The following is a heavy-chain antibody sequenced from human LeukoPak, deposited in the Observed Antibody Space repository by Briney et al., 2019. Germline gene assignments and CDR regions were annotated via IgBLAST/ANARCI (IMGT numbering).Heavy chain of an antibody. V-gene: IGHV1-69*06. CDR2: IIPTFGTA. CDR3: AREDIVVVPAGVGLNWFDP. D-gene: IGHD2-2*01. CDR1: GGTFSSYA. J-gene: IGHJ5*02. Sequence: SVKVSCKASGGTFSSYAISWVRQAPGQGLEWMGGIIPTFGTANYAQKFQGRVTITADKSTSTAYMELSSLRSEDTAVYYCAREDIVVVPAGVGLNWFDPWGQGTLVTVSS.